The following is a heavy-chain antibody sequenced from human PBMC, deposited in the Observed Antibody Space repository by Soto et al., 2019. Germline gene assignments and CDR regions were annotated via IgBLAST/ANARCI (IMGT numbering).Heavy chain of an antibody. CDR2: ITGSGDST. CDR3: PKRVPGRRYSYGQGGIFDS. CDR1: GFTFTSYA. V-gene: IGHV3-23*01. Sequence: EVQLFESGGGLVQPGGSLRLSCAASGFTFTSYAMSWVRQAPGKGLEWVSAITGSGDSTYYADSVKGRFTISRDNSKNTLYLQMNSLRAEVTAAYYCPKRVPGRRYSYGQGGIFDSWGQGTLVTVSS. J-gene: IGHJ4*02. D-gene: IGHD5-18*01.